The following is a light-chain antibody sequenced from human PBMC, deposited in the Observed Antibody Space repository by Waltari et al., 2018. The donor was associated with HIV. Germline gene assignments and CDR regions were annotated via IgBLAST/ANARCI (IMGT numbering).Light chain of an antibody. Sequence: SYVLIQPPSVSVAPGQTAKITCGGENIGSESVHWYQQKPGQAPVLVVYDDNDRPSGIPERFSGSNSGNTATLTISRVEAGDEADYYCQVWYGSKDLVYVFGGGTKLTVL. CDR1: NIGSES. CDR3: QVWYGSKDLVYV. V-gene: IGLV3-21*02. J-gene: IGLJ2*01. CDR2: DDN.